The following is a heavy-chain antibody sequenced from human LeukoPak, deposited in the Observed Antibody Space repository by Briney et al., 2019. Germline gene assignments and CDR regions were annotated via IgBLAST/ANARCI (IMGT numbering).Heavy chain of an antibody. Sequence: SVNVSCKASGYTFTSYGISWVRQAPGQGLEWMGGIIPIFGTANYAQKFQGRVTITTDESTSTAYMELSSLRSEDTAVYYCARGAIQDTARGDFDYWGQGTLVTVSS. J-gene: IGHJ4*02. CDR2: IIPIFGTA. V-gene: IGHV1-69*05. D-gene: IGHD5-18*01. CDR3: ARGAIQDTARGDFDY. CDR1: GYTFTSYG.